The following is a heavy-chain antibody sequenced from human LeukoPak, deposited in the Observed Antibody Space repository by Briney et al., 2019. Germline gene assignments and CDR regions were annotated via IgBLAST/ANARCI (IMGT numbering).Heavy chain of an antibody. Sequence: SETLSLTCSVSGGSITSLYWSWVRQPPGKGLEYVGYVHHTGGTNYNPSLRGRVTVSMDASKNQFYLKLNSVTAADTAVYYCVRSATIAVFRYGMDVWGQGTTVTVSS. CDR1: GGSITSLY. D-gene: IGHD5-24*01. CDR2: VHHTGGT. CDR3: VRSATIAVFRYGMDV. V-gene: IGHV4-59*11. J-gene: IGHJ6*02.